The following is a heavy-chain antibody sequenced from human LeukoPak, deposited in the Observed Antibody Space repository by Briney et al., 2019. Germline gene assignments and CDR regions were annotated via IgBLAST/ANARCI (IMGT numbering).Heavy chain of an antibody. CDR3: ARVASCSGGSCYSYPFDY. CDR2: IIPIFGTA. J-gene: IGHJ4*02. Sequence: VKVSCKASGGTFSSYAISWVRQAPGQGLEWMGGIIPIFGTANYAQKFQGRVTMTRNTSISTAYMELSSLRSEDTAVYYCARVASCSGGSCYSYPFDYWGQGTLVTVSS. V-gene: IGHV1-69*13. CDR1: GGTFSSYA. D-gene: IGHD2-15*01.